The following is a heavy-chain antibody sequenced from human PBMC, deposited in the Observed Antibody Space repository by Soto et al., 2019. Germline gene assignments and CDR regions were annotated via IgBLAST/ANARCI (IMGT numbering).Heavy chain of an antibody. Sequence: PGGSLRLSCAASGFTFSSYGMHWVRQAPGKGLEWVAVIWYDGSNKYYADSVKGRFTISRDNSKNTLYLQMNSLRAEDTAVYHCARDGLLLWSQDYYYGMDVWGQGTTVTVSS. V-gene: IGHV3-33*01. CDR1: GFTFSSYG. CDR3: ARDGLLLWSQDYYYGMDV. CDR2: IWYDGSNK. D-gene: IGHD3-10*01. J-gene: IGHJ6*02.